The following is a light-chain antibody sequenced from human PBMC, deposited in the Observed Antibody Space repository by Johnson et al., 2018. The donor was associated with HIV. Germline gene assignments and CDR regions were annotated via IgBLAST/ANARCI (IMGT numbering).Light chain of an antibody. CDR1: NSNIGNNY. J-gene: IGLJ1*01. CDR2: DNN. Sequence: QSVLTQPPSVSAAPGQKVTISCSGSNSNIGNNYVSWYQQFPGTAPKLLIYDNNKRPSGIPDLFSGSKSGTSATLGISGLQTGDEADYYCGTWDSSLSVTDVFGTGTKVTVL. V-gene: IGLV1-51*01. CDR3: GTWDSSLSVTDV.